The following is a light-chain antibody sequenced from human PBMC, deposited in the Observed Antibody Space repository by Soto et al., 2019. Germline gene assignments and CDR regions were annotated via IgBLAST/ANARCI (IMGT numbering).Light chain of an antibody. V-gene: IGKV3-20*01. J-gene: IGKJ1*01. CDR1: QSVDGY. CDR2: DAS. CDR3: QQYGGSPRT. Sequence: EVVMTQSPGTLSVSLGESATLSCRASQSVDGYLAWYQQKPGQAPRLLIHDASSRATGIPDRFSGSGSGTDFTLTISRLEPEDFAVYYCQQYGGSPRTFGQGTKVDIK.